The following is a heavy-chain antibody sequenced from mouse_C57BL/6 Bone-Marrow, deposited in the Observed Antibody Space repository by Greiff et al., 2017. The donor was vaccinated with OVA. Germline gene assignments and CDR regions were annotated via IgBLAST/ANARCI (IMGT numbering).Heavy chain of an antibody. CDR3: ARGGYDASHCAY. CDR1: GYTFTDYS. Sequence: QVQLQQSGAELVRPGASVKLSCKASGYTFTDYSINWMKQSPGQGLEWIARFYPGNGDTYYNEKFKGKATLTAEKSSSTAYMQLSRLTSEDSAVYVSARGGYDASHCAYWGQGTLVTVSA. D-gene: IGHD2-2*01. J-gene: IGHJ3*01. CDR2: FYPGNGDT. V-gene: IGHV1-76*01.